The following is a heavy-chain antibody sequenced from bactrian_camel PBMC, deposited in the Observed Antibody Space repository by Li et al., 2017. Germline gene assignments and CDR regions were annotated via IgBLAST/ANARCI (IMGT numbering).Heavy chain of an antibody. V-gene: IGHV3S53*01. J-gene: IGHJ4*01. CDR1: DNVSKYY. CDR3: AAELADIATMVWRWGRAEDYKY. D-gene: IGHD1*01. Sequence: QVQLVESGGDSVQAGGSLRLACAASDNVSKYYMAWFHQGPGATREGIALIDSDGHTSYADSVKGRFTISQDNAKNTVYLRMNSLKPEDTAMYYCAAELADIATMVWRWGRAEDYKYWGQGTQVTVS. CDR2: IDSDGHT.